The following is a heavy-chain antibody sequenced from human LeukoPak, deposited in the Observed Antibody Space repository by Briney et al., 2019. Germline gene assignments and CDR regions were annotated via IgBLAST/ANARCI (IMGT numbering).Heavy chain of an antibody. V-gene: IGHV3-30*18. J-gene: IGHJ6*02. CDR3: AKTGIAVAGIPPWGSYYYYGMDV. CDR2: ISYDGSNK. CDR1: GFTVSSNY. Sequence: GGSLRLSCAASGFTVSSNYMSWVRQAPGKGLEWVAVISYDGSNKYYADSVKGRFTISRDNSKNTLYLQMNSLRAEDTAVYYCAKTGIAVAGIPPWGSYYYYGMDVWGQGTTVTVSS. D-gene: IGHD6-19*01.